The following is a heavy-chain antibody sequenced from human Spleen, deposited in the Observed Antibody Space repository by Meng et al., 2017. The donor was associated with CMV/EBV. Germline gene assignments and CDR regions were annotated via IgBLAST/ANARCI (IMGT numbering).Heavy chain of an antibody. CDR1: GGSFTDYY. CDR2: INHIGST. J-gene: IGHJ6*02. Sequence: SETLSLTCAVYGGSFTDYYWSWIRQPPGKGLEWIGEINHIGSTNYNPSLKSRVTISVDTSKNQFSLKLSSVTAADTAVYYCARWVTMVRGVISSYYYGMDVWGQGTTVTVSS. V-gene: IGHV4-34*01. CDR3: ARWVTMVRGVISSYYYGMDV. D-gene: IGHD3-10*01.